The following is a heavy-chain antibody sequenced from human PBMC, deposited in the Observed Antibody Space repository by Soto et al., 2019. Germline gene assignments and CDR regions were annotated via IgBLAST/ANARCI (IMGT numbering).Heavy chain of an antibody. CDR2: VNAGNDNT. Sequence: ASVKVSCKTSGFTFSKSSVQWMRQARGQRLEWIGWVNAGNDNTKYSQKFQGRVTITRDTSASTAYMELSSLRSEDTAVYYCARGEFLSYDDYWGQGTLVTVSS. D-gene: IGHD3-16*01. V-gene: IGHV1-3*01. CDR1: GFTFSKSS. J-gene: IGHJ4*02. CDR3: ARGEFLSYDDY.